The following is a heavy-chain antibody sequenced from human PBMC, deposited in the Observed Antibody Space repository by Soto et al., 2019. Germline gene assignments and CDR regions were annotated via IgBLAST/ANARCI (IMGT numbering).Heavy chain of an antibody. V-gene: IGHV1-18*04. D-gene: IGHD2-2*01. CDR2: ISSYNGNT. CDR3: ARGPRYCSSTSCFSGVTWFDP. J-gene: IGHJ5*02. CDR1: GYTFTSYG. Sequence: QVQLVQSGAEVKKPGASVKVSCKASGYTFTSYGISWVRQAPGQGLEWMGWISSYNGNTNYAQKVQGRVTMTTDKSTSTTYRERRSLRSDDTAGYYCARGPRYCSSTSCFSGVTWFDPWGQGTLVTVSS.